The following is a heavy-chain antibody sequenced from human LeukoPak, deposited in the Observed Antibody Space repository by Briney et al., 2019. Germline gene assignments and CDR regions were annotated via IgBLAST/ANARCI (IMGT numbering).Heavy chain of an antibody. V-gene: IGHV3-64*01. CDR2: ISSNGGST. D-gene: IGHD5-24*01. CDR1: GFAFSSYA. CDR3: ARDRWLQLLDY. J-gene: IGHJ4*02. Sequence: PGGSLRLSCAASGFAFSSYAMHWVRQAPGKGLEYVSAISSNGGSTYYANSVKGRFTIPRDNSKNTLYLQMGSLRAEDMAVYYCARDRWLQLLDYWGQGTLVTVSS.